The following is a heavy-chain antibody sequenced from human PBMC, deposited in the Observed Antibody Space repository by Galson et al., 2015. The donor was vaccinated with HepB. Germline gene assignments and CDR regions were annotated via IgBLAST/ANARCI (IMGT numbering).Heavy chain of an antibody. D-gene: IGHD2-21*02. CDR3: ARVPGGDLFREDWYFDL. CDR2: TYYRSKWYN. J-gene: IGHJ2*01. Sequence: CAISGDSVSSNSAAWNWIRQSPSRGLEWLGRTYYRSKWYNDYAVSVKSRITINPDTSKNQFSLQLNSVTPEDTAVYYGARVPGGDLFREDWYFDLWGRGTLVTVSS. CDR1: GDSVSSNSAA. V-gene: IGHV6-1*01.